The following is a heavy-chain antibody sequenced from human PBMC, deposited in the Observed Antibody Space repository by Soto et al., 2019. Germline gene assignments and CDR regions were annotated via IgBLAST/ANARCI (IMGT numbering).Heavy chain of an antibody. D-gene: IGHD3-3*01. CDR1: GGSFSGYY. J-gene: IGHJ5*02. V-gene: IGHV4-34*01. CDR3: ARGRFGSYYDFWSGYYDWFDP. Sequence: SETLSLTCAVYGGSFSGYYWSWIRQPPGKGLEWIGETNHSGSTNYNPSLKSRVAISVDTSKNQFSLKLSSVTAADTAVYYCARGRFGSYYDFWSGYYDWFDPWGQGTLVTVSS. CDR2: TNHSGST.